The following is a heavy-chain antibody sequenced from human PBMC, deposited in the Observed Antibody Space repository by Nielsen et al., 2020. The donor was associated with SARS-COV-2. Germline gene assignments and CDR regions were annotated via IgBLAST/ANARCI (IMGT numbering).Heavy chain of an antibody. CDR2: FDPEDGET. V-gene: IGHV1-24*01. J-gene: IGHJ6*02. D-gene: IGHD1-20*01. CDR1: GYTLTELS. Sequence: ASVKVSCKVSGYTLTELSMHWVRQAPGKGLEWMGGFDPEDGETIYALKFQGRVTMTEDTSTDTAYMELSSLRSEDSAVYYCATSPAITGTNVNYYYYYGMDVWGQGTTVTVSS. CDR3: ATSPAITGTNVNYYYYYGMDV.